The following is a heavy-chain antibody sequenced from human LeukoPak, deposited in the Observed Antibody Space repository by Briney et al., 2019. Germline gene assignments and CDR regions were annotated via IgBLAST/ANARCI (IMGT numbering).Heavy chain of an antibody. CDR1: GGSFSGYY. V-gene: IGHV4-34*01. J-gene: IGHJ4*02. Sequence: SETLSLTCAVYGGSFSGYYWSWIRQPPGKGLEWIGEINHSGSTNYNPSLKSRVTISVGTSKNQFSLKLSSVTAADTAVYYCARESVDSHFDYWGQGTLVTVSS. CDR2: INHSGST. CDR3: ARESVDSHFDY. D-gene: IGHD5-12*01.